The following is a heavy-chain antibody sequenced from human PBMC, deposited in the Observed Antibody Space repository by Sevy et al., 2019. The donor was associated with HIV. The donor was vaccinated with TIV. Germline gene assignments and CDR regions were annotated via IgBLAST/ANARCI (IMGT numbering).Heavy chain of an antibody. CDR2: ISSSSSTI. CDR3: ARGQNKYDFWSGYPVNYGMDV. V-gene: IGHV3-48*02. J-gene: IGHJ6*02. D-gene: IGHD3-3*01. Sequence: GGSLRLSCAASGFTFSSYSMNWVRQAPGKGLEWVSYISSSSSTIYDADSVKGRFTISRDNAKNSLYLQMNSLRDEDTAVYYCARGQNKYDFWSGYPVNYGMDVWGQGTTVTVS. CDR1: GFTFSSYS.